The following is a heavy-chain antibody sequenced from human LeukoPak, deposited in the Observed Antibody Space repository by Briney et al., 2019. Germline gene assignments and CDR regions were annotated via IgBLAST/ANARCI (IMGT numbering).Heavy chain of an antibody. Sequence: PGGPLRLSCAASGFTFSSYAMSWVRQAPGKGLEWVSAISGSGGSTYYADSVKGRFTISRDNSENTLYLQMNSLRAEDTAVYYCAKNKLRGWYGSYYFDYWGQGTLVTVSS. J-gene: IGHJ4*02. V-gene: IGHV3-23*01. D-gene: IGHD6-19*01. CDR1: GFTFSSYA. CDR3: AKNKLRGWYGSYYFDY. CDR2: ISGSGGST.